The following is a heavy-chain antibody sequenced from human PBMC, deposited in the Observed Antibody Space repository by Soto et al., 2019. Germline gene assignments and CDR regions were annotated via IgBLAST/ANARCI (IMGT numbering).Heavy chain of an antibody. CDR1: GFTFDDYA. CDR3: AKRSSGNWFDP. Sequence: AGGSLRLSCIASGFTFDDYAMHWVRQAPGKGLEWVSGISWNSGSIGYADSVKGWFTISRDNSKNTLYLQMNSLRAEDTAVYYCAKRSSGNWFDPWGQGTLVTV. V-gene: IGHV3-9*01. D-gene: IGHD3-10*01. J-gene: IGHJ5*02. CDR2: ISWNSGSI.